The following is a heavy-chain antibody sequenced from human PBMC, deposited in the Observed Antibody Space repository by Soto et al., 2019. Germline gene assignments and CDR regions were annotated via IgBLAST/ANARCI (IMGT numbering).Heavy chain of an antibody. D-gene: IGHD6-19*01. CDR1: GFTFVDYA. V-gene: IGHV3-9*01. CDR3: AKHSSGWYGAFDI. J-gene: IGHJ3*02. CDR2: ISWNSRSI. Sequence: PGGSLRLSCAASGFTFVDYAMHWVRQAPGKGLEWVSGISWNSRSIGYADSVKGRFTISRDNAKNSLYLQMNSLRAEDTALYYCAKHSSGWYGAFDIWGQGTMVTVSS.